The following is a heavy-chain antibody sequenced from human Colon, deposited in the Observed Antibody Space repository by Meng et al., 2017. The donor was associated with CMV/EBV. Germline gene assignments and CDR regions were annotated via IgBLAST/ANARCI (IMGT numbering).Heavy chain of an antibody. D-gene: IGHD3-3*01. V-gene: IGHV3-74*01. CDR1: GFTFSSYW. CDR2: INSDGSST. Sequence: LSLTCAASGFTFSSYWMHWVRQPPGKGLVWVSRINSDGSSTSYADSVKGRFTISRDNAKNTLYLQMNSLRAEDTAVYYCARGASFWSGPYGMDVWGQGTTVTVSS. CDR3: ARGASFWSGPYGMDV. J-gene: IGHJ6*02.